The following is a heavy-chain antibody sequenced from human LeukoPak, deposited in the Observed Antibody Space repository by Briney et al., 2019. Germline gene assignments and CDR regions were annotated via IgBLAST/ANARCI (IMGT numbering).Heavy chain of an antibody. Sequence: SETLSLTCTVSGGSISSSSYYWGWIRQPPGKGLEWIGSIYYSGSTYYNPSLKSRVTISVDTSKNQFSLKLSSVTAADTAVYYCARESGYSSGWYYYYYYYMDVWGKGTTVTVSS. V-gene: IGHV4-39*07. CDR3: ARESGYSSGWYYYYYYYMDV. D-gene: IGHD6-19*01. CDR2: IYYSGST. J-gene: IGHJ6*03. CDR1: GGSISSSSYY.